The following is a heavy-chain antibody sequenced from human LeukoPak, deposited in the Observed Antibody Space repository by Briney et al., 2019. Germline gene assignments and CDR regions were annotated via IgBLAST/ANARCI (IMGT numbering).Heavy chain of an antibody. J-gene: IGHJ4*02. CDR1: GFTFRSYD. CDR3: ARDSSSHYYFDY. D-gene: IGHD2-2*01. CDR2: ISPNGDNT. V-gene: IGHV3-64*04. Sequence: PGGSLRLSCAASGFTFRSYDMHWVRQAPGKGLEYVSGISPNGDNTYYADSVKGRFTISRDNSNNMLYLQMNSLRAEDTAVYYCARDSSSHYYFDYWGQGTLVTVSS.